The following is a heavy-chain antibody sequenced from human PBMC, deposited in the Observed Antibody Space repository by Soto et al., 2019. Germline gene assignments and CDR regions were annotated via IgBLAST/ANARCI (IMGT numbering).Heavy chain of an antibody. CDR3: ARGDLRAPTAFDI. CDR2: TYYSSKWYN. CDR1: RNNVASDIAA. Sequence: SQALSRTCASSRNNVASDIAAWNWIRQSPSRGLEWLGRTYYSSKWYNDYAVSVKSRITTNPDTSKNQFSLQLNSVTPEDTAVYYCARGDLRAPTAFDIPGPGPMLTV. V-gene: IGHV6-1*01. D-gene: IGHD3-3*01. J-gene: IGHJ3*02.